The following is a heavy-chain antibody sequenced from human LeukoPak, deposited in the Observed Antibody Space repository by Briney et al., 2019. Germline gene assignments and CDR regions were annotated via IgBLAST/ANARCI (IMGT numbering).Heavy chain of an antibody. CDR3: ARGRGIAVTY. Sequence: SETLSLTCGVYGGSFSGYYWSWIRQPPGKGLEWIGYVSDSGRTNYNPSLKSRVSISVDTSKNQFSLKLTSVTAADTAVYYCARGRGIAVTYWGQGILVTVSS. CDR1: GGSFSGYY. V-gene: IGHV4-59*08. J-gene: IGHJ4*02. CDR2: VSDSGRT. D-gene: IGHD6-19*01.